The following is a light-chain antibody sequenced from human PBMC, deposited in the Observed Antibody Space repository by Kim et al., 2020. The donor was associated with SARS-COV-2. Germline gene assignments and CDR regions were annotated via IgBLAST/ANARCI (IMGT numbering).Light chain of an antibody. CDR2: KDS. CDR3: QVWDSKAVL. Sequence: SYELTQPLSVSVALGQTASITCEGNNIGNKVVNWYQQKPGQAPVMVIHKDSNRTSGIPEGFSGSNSGKAATLTISRAQAGDEADYYCQVWDSKAVLFGGG. CDR1: NIGNKV. V-gene: IGLV3-9*01. J-gene: IGLJ2*01.